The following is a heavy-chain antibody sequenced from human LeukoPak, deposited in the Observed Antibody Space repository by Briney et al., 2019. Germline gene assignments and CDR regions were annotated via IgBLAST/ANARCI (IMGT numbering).Heavy chain of an antibody. J-gene: IGHJ4*02. CDR3: ARDSVSCGGDCYLFDY. CDR2: IYYSGST. D-gene: IGHD2-21*02. V-gene: IGHV4-30-4*01. Sequence: SETLSLTCTVSGGSISSGDYYWSWIRQPPGKGLEWIGYIYYSGSTYYNPSLRSRVTISVDTSKNQFSLKLSSVTAADTAVYYCARDSVSCGGDCYLFDYWGQGTLVTVSS. CDR1: GGSISSGDYY.